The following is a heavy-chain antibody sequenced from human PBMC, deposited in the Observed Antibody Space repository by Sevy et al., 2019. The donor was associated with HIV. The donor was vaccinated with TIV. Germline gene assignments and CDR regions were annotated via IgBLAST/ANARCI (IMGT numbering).Heavy chain of an antibody. Sequence: GGSLRLSCAASGFTFSDYYMSWIRQAPGKGPEWVSDISSGSTYTNYADSVKGRFTISRDNAKNSLYLQMNSLTVEDTAVYYCARDRRNYAGQYFDYWGQGTLVTVSS. CDR3: ARDRRNYAGQYFDY. V-gene: IGHV3-11*06. CDR1: GFTFSDYY. J-gene: IGHJ4*02. CDR2: ISSGSTYT. D-gene: IGHD3-16*01.